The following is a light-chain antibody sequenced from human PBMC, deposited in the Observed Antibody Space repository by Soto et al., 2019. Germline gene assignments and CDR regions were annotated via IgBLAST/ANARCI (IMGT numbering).Light chain of an antibody. CDR3: HQYGSSPQA. V-gene: IGKV3-20*01. CDR1: QSVTRSF. J-gene: IGKJ3*01. Sequence: EIVLTQSPGTLSLSPGERVTLSCRASQSVTRSFLAWYQQKPGQAPRLVIYGASSRATGIPDRFSGSGSGTDFTLTISRLEPEEFAVYYCHQYGSSPQAFGPGTKVDIK. CDR2: GAS.